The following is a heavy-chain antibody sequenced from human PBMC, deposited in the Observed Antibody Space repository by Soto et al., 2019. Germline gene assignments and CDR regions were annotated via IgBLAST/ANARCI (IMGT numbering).Heavy chain of an antibody. CDR3: AIPPRIQLWLRDNWFEP. D-gene: IGHD5-18*01. Sequence: SGGSLRLSCAASGFTFSSYAMSWVRQAPGKGLEWVSAISGSGGSTYYADSVKGRFTISRDNSKNTLYLQMNSLRAEDTAVYYCAIPPRIQLWLRDNWFEPWGQGTLVTVSS. CDR1: GFTFSSYA. CDR2: ISGSGGST. J-gene: IGHJ5*02. V-gene: IGHV3-23*01.